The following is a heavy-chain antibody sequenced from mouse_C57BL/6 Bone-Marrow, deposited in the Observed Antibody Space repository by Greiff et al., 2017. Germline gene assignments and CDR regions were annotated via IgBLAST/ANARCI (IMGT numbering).Heavy chain of an antibody. CDR3: TTGLWYWYFDV. CDR1: GFNIKDDY. CDR2: IDPENGDT. V-gene: IGHV14-4*01. J-gene: IGHJ1*03. Sequence: EVQLQESGAELVRPGASVKLSCTASGFNIKDDYMHWVKQRPEQGLEWIGWIDPENGDTEYASKFQGKATITADTSSNTAYLQLSSLTSEDTAVYYCTTGLWYWYFDVWGTGTTVTVSS. D-gene: IGHD1-1*02.